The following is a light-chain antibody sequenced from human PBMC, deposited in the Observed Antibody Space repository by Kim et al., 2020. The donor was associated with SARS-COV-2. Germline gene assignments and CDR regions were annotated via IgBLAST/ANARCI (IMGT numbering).Light chain of an antibody. J-gene: IGKJ2*01. CDR1: QNVNTW. CDR2: KAS. V-gene: IGKV1-5*03. Sequence: DIRMTQSPSTLSASVGDRVTITCRASQNVNTWLAWYQQKPGKAPTLLIYKASNLGSGVQSRFSGSGSGTEFTLTISSLHPDDVATYYCRQCNSPWHTFGQGTKLEI. CDR3: RQCNSPWHT.